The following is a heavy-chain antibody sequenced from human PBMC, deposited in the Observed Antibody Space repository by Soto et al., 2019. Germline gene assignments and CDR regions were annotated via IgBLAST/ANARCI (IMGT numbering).Heavy chain of an antibody. J-gene: IGHJ3*02. D-gene: IGHD3-22*01. CDR3: ARGSGSPTEYYYDSSGYHDAFDI. V-gene: IGHV4-30-2*01. CDR2: IYQSGSN. Sequence: SETLSLTCAVSGGSISSGSYSWIWIRQPQGNGXEWIGYIYQSGSNYNNPSVKSRVTISVXRSKKQFSLQLSSVTAADTAVYYCARGSGSPTEYYYDSSGYHDAFDIWGQGTMVTVSS. CDR1: GGSISSGSYS.